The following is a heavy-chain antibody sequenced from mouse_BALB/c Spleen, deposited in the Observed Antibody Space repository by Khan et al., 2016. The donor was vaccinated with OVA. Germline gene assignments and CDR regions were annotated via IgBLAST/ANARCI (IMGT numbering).Heavy chain of an antibody. J-gene: IGHJ3*01. CDR2: ISSSGNT. V-gene: IGHV3-8*02. CDR1: GYSITSGY. CDR3: ACELWGFAY. Sequence: EVQLQESGPGLVKPSQTLSLTCSVTGYSITSGYWHWIRKFPGNKLDYMGYISSSGNTYYNPSLKNRISINRDSCKDQYELQLKSVTAADTYTYYSACELWGFAYWGQGTLVTVSA. D-gene: IGHD4-1*01.